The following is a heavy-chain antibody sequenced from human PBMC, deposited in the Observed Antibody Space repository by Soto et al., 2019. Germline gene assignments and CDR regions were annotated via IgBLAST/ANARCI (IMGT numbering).Heavy chain of an antibody. CDR3: AKFRRYRPDTIVGVVIHYGMDV. D-gene: IGHD3-3*01. CDR2: ISGSGGST. Sequence: EVQLLESGGGLVQPGGSLRLSCAASGFTFSSYAMSWVRQAPGKGLEWVSAISGSGGSTYYADSVKGRFTISRDNSKNTLYLKRNSLRAEDTAVYYCAKFRRYRPDTIVGVVIHYGMDVWGQGTTVTVSS. V-gene: IGHV3-23*01. CDR1: GFTFSSYA. J-gene: IGHJ6*02.